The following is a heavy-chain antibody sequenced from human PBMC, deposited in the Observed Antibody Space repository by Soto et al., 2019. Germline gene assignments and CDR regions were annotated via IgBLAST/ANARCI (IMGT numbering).Heavy chain of an antibody. J-gene: IGHJ3*02. D-gene: IGHD5-12*01. CDR1: GGSISSYY. Sequence: SETLSLTCTVSGGSISSYYWSWIRQPPGKGLEWIGYIYYSGSTNYNPSLKSRVTISVDTSKNQFSLKLSSVTAADTAVYYCAREGMGGYEARGAFDIWGQGTMVTVS. CDR3: AREGMGGYEARGAFDI. CDR2: IYYSGST. V-gene: IGHV4-59*01.